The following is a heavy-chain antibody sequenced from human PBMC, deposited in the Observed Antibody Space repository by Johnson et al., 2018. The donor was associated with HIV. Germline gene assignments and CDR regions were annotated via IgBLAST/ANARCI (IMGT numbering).Heavy chain of an antibody. CDR2: ISYDGSNK. D-gene: IGHD4-17*01. CDR3: AIEFLYGDYQDAFDI. V-gene: IGHV3-30-3*01. J-gene: IGHJ3*02. Sequence: VQLVQSGGGVVQPGRSLRLSCAASGFTFSSYAMHWVRQAPGKGLEWVAVISYDGSNKYYADSVKGRFTISIDNSKNTLYLQMNSLRAEDTAVYYCAIEFLYGDYQDAFDIWGQGTMVTVSS. CDR1: GFTFSSYA.